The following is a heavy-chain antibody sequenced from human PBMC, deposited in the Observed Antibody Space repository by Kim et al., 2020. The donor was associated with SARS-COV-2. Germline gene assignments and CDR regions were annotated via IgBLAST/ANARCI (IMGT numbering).Heavy chain of an antibody. CDR3: AADVGAKDY. CDR2: GNT. Sequence: GNTNYAQKFQERVTITRDMSTSTAYMELSSLRSEDTAVYYCAADVGAKDYWGQGTLVTVSS. J-gene: IGHJ4*02. V-gene: IGHV1-58*01. D-gene: IGHD1-26*01.